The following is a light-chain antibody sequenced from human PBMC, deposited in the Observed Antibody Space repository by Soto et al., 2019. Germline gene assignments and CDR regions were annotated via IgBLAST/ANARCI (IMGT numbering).Light chain of an antibody. Sequence: QSVLTQSPSASASLGASVKLTCTLSSGHSSYAIAWHQQQPEKGPRYLMKLNSDGSHSKGDGIPDRFSGSSSGAERYLTISSLQSEDEADYYCQTWGTGIGVFGTGTKFTVL. CDR1: SGHSSYA. J-gene: IGLJ1*01. CDR2: LNSDGSH. CDR3: QTWGTGIGV. V-gene: IGLV4-69*01.